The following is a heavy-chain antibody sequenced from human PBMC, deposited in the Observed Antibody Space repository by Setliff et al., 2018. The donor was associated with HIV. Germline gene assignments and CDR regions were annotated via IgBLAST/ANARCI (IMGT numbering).Heavy chain of an antibody. CDR3: ARDPIKSRTRAVGIVVVITTPPGYYMDV. CDR2: ISYDGSNK. V-gene: IGHV3-30*04. D-gene: IGHD3-22*01. Sequence: PGGPLRLSCAASGFTFSSYAMHWVRQAPGKGLEWVAVISYDGSNKYYADSVKGRFTISRGNSKNTLYLQMNSLRAEDTAVYYCARDPIKSRTRAVGIVVVITTPPGYYMDVWGKGTTVTVSS. J-gene: IGHJ6*03. CDR1: GFTFSSYA.